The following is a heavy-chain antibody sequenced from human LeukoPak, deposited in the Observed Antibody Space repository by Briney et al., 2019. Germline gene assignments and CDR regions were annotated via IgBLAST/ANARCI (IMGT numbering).Heavy chain of an antibody. CDR2: INTYNGNT. CDR3: ATNYYDSSVYYSIDY. J-gene: IGHJ4*02. Sequence: ASVKVSCKASGYTFTRYGISWVRQAPGQGLEWMGWINTYNGNTDYAQKLQGRVTMTTDTSTSTAYMELRSLRSDDTALYYCATNYYDSSVYYSIDYWGQGTLVTVSS. D-gene: IGHD3-22*01. CDR1: GYTFTRYG. V-gene: IGHV1-18*01.